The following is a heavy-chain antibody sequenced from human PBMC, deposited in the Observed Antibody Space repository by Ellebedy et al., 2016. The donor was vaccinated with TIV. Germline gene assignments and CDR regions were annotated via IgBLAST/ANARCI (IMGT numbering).Heavy chain of an antibody. V-gene: IGHV3-72*01. CDR1: GFTFSDHY. D-gene: IGHD1-1*01. J-gene: IGHJ4*02. Sequence: GESLKISCAVSGFTFSDHYMDWVRLAPGKGPEWVGCSRNKAKSYTTDYAASVKGRFTISRDDSKNSLYLQMNSLKTEDTAIYYCARDTTSDYWGQGALVTVSS. CDR2: SRNKAKSYTT. CDR3: ARDTTSDY.